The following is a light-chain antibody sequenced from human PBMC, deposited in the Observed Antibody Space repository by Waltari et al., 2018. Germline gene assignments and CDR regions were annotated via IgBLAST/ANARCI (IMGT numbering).Light chain of an antibody. CDR1: ALPRQY. Sequence: YELTQPPSVSVSPGQTARITCSGDALPRQYAFWYQQKPGQAPILIIDKDTERPSGIPERFSGSSSGTTVTLTISGVQAEDEADFYCQSSDHTASFWVFGGGTRLTVL. J-gene: IGLJ3*02. CDR3: QSSDHTASFWV. CDR2: KDT. V-gene: IGLV3-25*03.